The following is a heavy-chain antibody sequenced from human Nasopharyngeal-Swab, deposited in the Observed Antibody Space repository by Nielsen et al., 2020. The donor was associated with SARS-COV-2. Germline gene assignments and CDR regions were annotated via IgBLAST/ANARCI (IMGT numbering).Heavy chain of an antibody. CDR1: GFTFSSSA. CDR3: ARARGGGYYYGMDV. J-gene: IGHJ6*02. V-gene: IGHV3-30*04. Sequence: GGSLRFSFAASGFTFSSSAMHWVRQAPGKGLEWVAVISYDGSNKYYADSVKGRFTISRDNSKNTLYLQMNSLRAEDTAVYYCARARGGGYYYGMDVWGQGTTVTVSS. D-gene: IGHD3-16*01. CDR2: ISYDGSNK.